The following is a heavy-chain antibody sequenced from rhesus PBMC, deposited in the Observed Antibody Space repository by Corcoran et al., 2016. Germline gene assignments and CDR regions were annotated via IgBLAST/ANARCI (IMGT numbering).Heavy chain of an antibody. D-gene: IGHD5-12*01. J-gene: IGHJ4*01. V-gene: IGHV1-70*01. CDR3: AGGPGDSYSYVY. Sequence: QEQLMQSGAEVKKPGASVKVSCKASGYIFTSYVISWLRQAPVQGFEWMRGSHPGYGSTRYAQKFKGTVTITADTSTSTVYMELSSWRSEDIAVYYCAGGPGDSYSYVYWGQGVRVTVSS. CDR2: SHPGYGST. CDR1: GYIFTSYV.